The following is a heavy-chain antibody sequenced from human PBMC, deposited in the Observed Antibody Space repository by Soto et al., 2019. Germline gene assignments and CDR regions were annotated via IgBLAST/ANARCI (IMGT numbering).Heavy chain of an antibody. J-gene: IGHJ5*02. D-gene: IGHD3-22*01. CDR2: IYYSGST. CDR3: ARDSSGYEGNWFDP. CDR1: GGSISICGYY. V-gene: IGHV4-31*03. Sequence: SETLSLTCTVSGGSISICGYYWSWIRQHPGKGLEWIGYIYYSGSTYYNPSLKSRVTISVDTSKNQFSLKLSSVTAADTAVYYRARDSSGYEGNWFDPWGQGTLVTVSS.